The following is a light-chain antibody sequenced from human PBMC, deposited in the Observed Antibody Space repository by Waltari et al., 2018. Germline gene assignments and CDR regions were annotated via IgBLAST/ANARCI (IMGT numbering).Light chain of an antibody. V-gene: IGLV2-23*02. CDR2: EVS. J-gene: IGLJ2*01. CDR1: SSDVGSYNL. Sequence: QSALTQPASVSGSPGQSITISCTGTSSDVGSYNLVSWYQQHPGKAPKLMIYEVSKRPSGVSNRFSGSKSGNTASLTISGLQAEDEADYYCCSYAGSVVFG. CDR3: CSYAGSVV.